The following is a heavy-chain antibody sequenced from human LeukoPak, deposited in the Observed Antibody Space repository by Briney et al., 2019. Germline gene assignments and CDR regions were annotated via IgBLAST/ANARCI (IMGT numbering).Heavy chain of an antibody. Sequence: PSETLSLTCTVSGGSISSYYWSWIRQPAGKGLEWIGRIYTSGSTNYNPSLKSRVTMSVDTSKNQFSLKLSSVTAADTAVYYCARSRHRVGYCSSTSCYSFDYWGQGTLVTVSS. V-gene: IGHV4-4*07. D-gene: IGHD2-2*01. CDR2: IYTSGST. J-gene: IGHJ4*02. CDR1: GGSISSYY. CDR3: ARSRHRVGYCSSTSCYSFDY.